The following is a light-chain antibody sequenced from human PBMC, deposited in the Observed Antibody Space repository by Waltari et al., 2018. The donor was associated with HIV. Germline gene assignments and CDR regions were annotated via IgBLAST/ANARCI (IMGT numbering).Light chain of an antibody. CDR2: GNS. V-gene: IGLV1-40*01. Sequence: QSVLTQPPSVSGAPVQRVTISCTGSSSNIGAGYDVHWYQQLPGTAPKLLIYGNSNRPSGVPDRFSCSKSGTSASLAITGLQAEDEADYYCQSYDSSLSVLVVFGGGTKLTVL. CDR3: QSYDSSLSVLVV. J-gene: IGLJ2*01. CDR1: SSNIGAGYD.